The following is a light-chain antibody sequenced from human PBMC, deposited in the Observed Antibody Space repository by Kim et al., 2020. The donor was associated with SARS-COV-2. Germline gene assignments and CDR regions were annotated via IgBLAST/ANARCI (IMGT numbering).Light chain of an antibody. CDR3: QQFGSTWWA. CDR2: GTS. J-gene: IGKJ1*01. Sequence: SPGERATLSCRASQSVSTSYLAWYQQKPGQAPRLLIYGTSSRATGIPDRFSGSGSGTDFTLIISRLEPEDFAVYYCQQFGSTWWAFGQGTKVDIK. V-gene: IGKV3-20*01. CDR1: QSVSTSY.